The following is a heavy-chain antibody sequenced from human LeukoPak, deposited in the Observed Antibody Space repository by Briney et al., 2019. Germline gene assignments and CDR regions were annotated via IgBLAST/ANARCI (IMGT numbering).Heavy chain of an antibody. CDR2: IRFDGRNK. J-gene: IGHJ4*02. D-gene: IGHD3-22*01. CDR3: AKDRDSPPLYYFDY. V-gene: IGHV3-30*02. Sequence: GGSLRLSCAASGFTFSSYGMHWVRQAPGKGLEWVAFIRFDGRNKYYADSVKGRFTISRDNSKNTLYLQMNSLRAEDTAVYYCAKDRDSPPLYYFDYWGQGTLVTVSS. CDR1: GFTFSSYG.